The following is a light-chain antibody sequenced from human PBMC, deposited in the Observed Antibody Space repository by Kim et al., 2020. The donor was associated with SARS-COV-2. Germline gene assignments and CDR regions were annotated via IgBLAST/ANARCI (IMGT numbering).Light chain of an antibody. CDR1: SSDVGVYNC. CDR2: NVS. Sequence: GQSITISCTGTSSDVGVYNCVSWYQQHPGKAPKLMIYNVSNRPSGVSNRFSGSKSGNTASLTISGLQAEDEADYYCSSYTSSSTWVFGGGTQLTVL. CDR3: SSYTSSSTWV. J-gene: IGLJ3*02. V-gene: IGLV2-14*03.